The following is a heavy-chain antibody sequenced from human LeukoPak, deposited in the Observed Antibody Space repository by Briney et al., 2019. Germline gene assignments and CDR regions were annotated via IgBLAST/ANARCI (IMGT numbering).Heavy chain of an antibody. D-gene: IGHD5-12*01. CDR3: AKDMGRVATIRSAFDI. Sequence: GGSLRLSCAASGFTFSSCGMHWVRQAPGKGLEWVAVISYDGSNKYYADSVKGRFTISRDNSKNTLYLQMNSLRAEDTAVYYCAKDMGRVATIRSAFDIWGQGTMVTVSS. J-gene: IGHJ3*02. CDR2: ISYDGSNK. CDR1: GFTFSSCG. V-gene: IGHV3-30*18.